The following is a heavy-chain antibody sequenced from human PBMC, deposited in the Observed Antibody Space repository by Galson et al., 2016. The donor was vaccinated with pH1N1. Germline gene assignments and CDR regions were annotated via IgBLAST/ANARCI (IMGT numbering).Heavy chain of an antibody. J-gene: IGHJ5*02. CDR2: IYYSGNT. V-gene: IGHV4-30-4*01. D-gene: IGHD3-9*01. CDR3: GSSFVWTPFDP. Sequence: TLSLTCTVSGASISNADHYWSWIRQRPGKGLEWIGYIYYSGNTYYNPSLKSRVSISIDTSKSHFSLALRSATDADTAFYCCGSSFVWTPFDPLGPGALVTVSS. CDR1: GASISNADHY.